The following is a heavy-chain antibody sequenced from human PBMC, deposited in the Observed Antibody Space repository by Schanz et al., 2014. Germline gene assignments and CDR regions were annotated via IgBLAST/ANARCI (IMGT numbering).Heavy chain of an antibody. CDR1: GFTFSDFG. CDR3: AKHIIYRGPLRCCFGP. CDR2: IWFDGSKT. Sequence: QEQLVESGGGVVQPGRSLRLSCAASGFTFSDFGMHWVRQTPVKGLEWVATIWFDGSKTDYADSVKGRFTISRDNSKNTLFLHMSTLGGEDTSTYCCAKHIIYRGPLRCCFGPWGQGILVTVSS. D-gene: IGHD3-10*01. V-gene: IGHV3-33*06. J-gene: IGHJ5*02.